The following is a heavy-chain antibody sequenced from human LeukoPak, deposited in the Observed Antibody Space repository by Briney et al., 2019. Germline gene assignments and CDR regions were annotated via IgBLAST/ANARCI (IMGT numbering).Heavy chain of an antibody. CDR1: GFTFDDYA. D-gene: IGHD3-16*02. CDR2: ISWNSGSI. CDR3: AKVADYVWGSYRRNYFGY. V-gene: IGHV3-9*01. J-gene: IGHJ4*02. Sequence: GGSLRLSCAASGFTFDDYAMHWVRQAPGKGLEWVSGISWNSGSIGYADSVKGRFTISRDNAKNSLYLQMNSLRAEDTALYYCAKVADYVWGSYRRNYFGYWGQGTLGNVSS.